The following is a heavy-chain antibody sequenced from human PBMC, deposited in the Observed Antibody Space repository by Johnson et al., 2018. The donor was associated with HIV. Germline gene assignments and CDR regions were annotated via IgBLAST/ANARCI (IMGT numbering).Heavy chain of an antibody. D-gene: IGHD2-8*01. CDR2: INWNGAST. CDR1: GFNFDDYG. CDR3: TTGSCIDGVCYAFDV. Sequence: VQLVESGGGVVRPGGSLRLSCAASGFNFDDYGMSWVRQAPGKGLEWVSGINWNGASTGYADSVKGRFTISRDNAKNSLYLKMNSLKAEDTAVYYCTTGSCIDGVCYAFDVWGQGTMVTVSS. V-gene: IGHV3-20*04. J-gene: IGHJ3*01.